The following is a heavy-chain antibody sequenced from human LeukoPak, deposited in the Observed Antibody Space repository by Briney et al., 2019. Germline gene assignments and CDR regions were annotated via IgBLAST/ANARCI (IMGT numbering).Heavy chain of an antibody. D-gene: IGHD5-12*01. J-gene: IGHJ4*02. Sequence: ASVKVSCRASGYTFTGYYMHWVRQAPGQGLEWMGWINPNSGGTNYAQKFQGRVTMSRDTSISTAYMELSRLRSDDTAVYYCASRGYFGYDYGNYFANWGQGMLVTVSS. CDR1: GYTFTGYY. CDR3: ASRGYFGYDYGNYFAN. V-gene: IGHV1-2*02. CDR2: INPNSGGT.